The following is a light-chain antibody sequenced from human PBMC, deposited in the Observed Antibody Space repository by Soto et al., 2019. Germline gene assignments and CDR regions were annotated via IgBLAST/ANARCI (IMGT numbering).Light chain of an antibody. J-gene: IGKJ4*01. CDR3: QQYNNWPLT. CDR1: QSVSSN. Sequence: ELVMTQSPSTLSVSPLERSTLSCRASQSVSSNLAWHQQKPGQAPRLLIYGASTRATGIPARFSGSGSGTEFTLTISSLQSEDFAVYYCQQYNNWPLTFGGGTKVDIK. V-gene: IGKV3-15*01. CDR2: GAS.